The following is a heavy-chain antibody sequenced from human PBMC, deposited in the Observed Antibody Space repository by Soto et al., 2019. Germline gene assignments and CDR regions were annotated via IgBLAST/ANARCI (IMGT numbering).Heavy chain of an antibody. CDR1: GFTFSSYW. CDR3: ARGHYDFWSGYYPHGAFDI. Sequence: GGSLRLCCAASGFTFSSYWMSWVRQAPGKGLEWVANIKQDGSEKYYVDSVKGRFTISRDNAKNSLYLQMNSLRAEDTAVYYCARGHYDFWSGYYPHGAFDIWGQGTMVTVSS. V-gene: IGHV3-7*03. J-gene: IGHJ3*02. D-gene: IGHD3-3*01. CDR2: IKQDGSEK.